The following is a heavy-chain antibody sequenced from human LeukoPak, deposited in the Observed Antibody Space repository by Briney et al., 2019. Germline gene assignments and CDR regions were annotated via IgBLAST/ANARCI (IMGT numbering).Heavy chain of an antibody. V-gene: IGHV3-21*01. Sequence: GGSLRLSCAASGFTFNAYSMNWVRQAPGKGLEWVSAISNTGSSIYYADSVEGRFTISRDNAKNTLYLQMNSLRAEDTAVYYCTRDLMDCDYGDKGGNYWGQGTLVTVSS. CDR1: GFTFNAYS. CDR3: TRDLMDCDYGDKGGNY. J-gene: IGHJ4*02. D-gene: IGHD4-23*01. CDR2: ISNTGSSI.